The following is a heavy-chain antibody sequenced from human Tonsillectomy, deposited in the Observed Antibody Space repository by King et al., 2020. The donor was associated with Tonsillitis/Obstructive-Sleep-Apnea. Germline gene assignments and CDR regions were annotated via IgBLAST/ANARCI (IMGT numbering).Heavy chain of an antibody. J-gene: IGHJ4*02. CDR2: IYPGDSDT. Sequence: VQLVQSGAEVKKPGESLKISCKGSGYSFTSYWIGWLRQMPGKGLEWMGIIYPGDSDTRYSPSFQGQVTISADKSISTAYLQWSSLKASDTAMYYCARQKGYSGYDFPFDYWGQGTLVTVSS. CDR1: GYSFTSYW. V-gene: IGHV5-51*01. D-gene: IGHD5-12*01. CDR3: ARQKGYSGYDFPFDY.